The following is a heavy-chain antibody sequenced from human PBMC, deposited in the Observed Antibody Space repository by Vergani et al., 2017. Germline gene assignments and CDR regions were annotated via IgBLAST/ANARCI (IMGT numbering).Heavy chain of an antibody. CDR2: INHSGST. V-gene: IGHV4-34*01. Sequence: QVQLQQWGAGLLKPSETLSLTCAVYGGSFSGYYWSWIRQPPGKGLEWIGEINHSGSTNYNPSRKSRVTISVDTSKNQFSLKLSSVTSADTAVYYCARGPYYYDSSGYRYWGQGTLVTVSS. D-gene: IGHD3-22*01. J-gene: IGHJ4*02. CDR1: GGSFSGYY. CDR3: ARGPYYYDSSGYRY.